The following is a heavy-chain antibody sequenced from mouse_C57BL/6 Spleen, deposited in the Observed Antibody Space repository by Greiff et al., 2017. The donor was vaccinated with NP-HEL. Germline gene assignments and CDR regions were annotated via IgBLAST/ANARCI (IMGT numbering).Heavy chain of an antibody. J-gene: IGHJ4*01. CDR3: ALHYYGSSRGAMDY. Sequence: QVTLKESGPGILQPSQTLSLTCSFSGFSLSTFGMGVGWIRQPSGKGLEWLAHIWWDDDKYYNPALKSRLTISKDTSKNQVFLKIANVDTADTATYYCALHYYGSSRGAMDYWGQGTSVTVSS. CDR1: GFSLSTFGMG. V-gene: IGHV8-8*01. CDR2: IWWDDDK. D-gene: IGHD1-1*01.